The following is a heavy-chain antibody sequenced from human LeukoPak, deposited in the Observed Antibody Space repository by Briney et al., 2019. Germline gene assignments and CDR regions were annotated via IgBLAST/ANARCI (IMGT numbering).Heavy chain of an antibody. J-gene: IGHJ6*02. D-gene: IGHD2-2*01. CDR2: IYHSGST. V-gene: IGHV4-38-2*02. CDR1: GYSISSGYY. Sequence: SETLSLTCTVSGYSISSGYYWGWIRQPPGKGLEWIGSIYHSGSTYYNPSLKSRVTISVDTSKNQFSLKLSSVTAADTAVYYCAREMRYCSTTSCYGMDVWGQGTTVTVSS. CDR3: AREMRYCSTTSCYGMDV.